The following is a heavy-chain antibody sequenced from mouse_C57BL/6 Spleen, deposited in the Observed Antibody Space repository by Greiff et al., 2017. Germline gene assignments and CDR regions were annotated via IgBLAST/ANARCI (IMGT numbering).Heavy chain of an antibody. CDR2: IDPSDSYT. CDR3: ASLPWFAY. J-gene: IGHJ3*01. Sequence: QVQLQQPGAELVRPGTSVKLSCKASGYTFTSYWMHWVKQRPGQGLEWIGVIDPSDSYTNYNQKFKGKATLTVDTSSSTAYMQLSSLTSEDSAVYYCASLPWFAYWGQGTLVTVSA. V-gene: IGHV1-59*01. CDR1: GYTFTSYW.